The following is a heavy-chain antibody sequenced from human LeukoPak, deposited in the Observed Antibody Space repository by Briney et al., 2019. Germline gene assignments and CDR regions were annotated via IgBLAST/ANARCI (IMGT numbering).Heavy chain of an antibody. V-gene: IGHV3-30-3*01. Sequence: GGSLRLSCAPSGFTFSTYAMHWVRQAPGKGLEWVAVILYDGSNQYYTDSVKGRSTISRDNSRNTLYLQMNSLKVEDTAVYYCARDFRDYRDYVAYFDSWGQGTLVTVSS. J-gene: IGHJ4*02. CDR2: ILYDGSNQ. CDR1: GFTFSTYA. CDR3: ARDFRDYRDYVAYFDS. D-gene: IGHD4-17*01.